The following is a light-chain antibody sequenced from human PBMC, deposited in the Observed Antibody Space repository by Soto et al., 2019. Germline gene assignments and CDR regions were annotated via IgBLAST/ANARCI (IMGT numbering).Light chain of an antibody. V-gene: IGKV3D-15*01. J-gene: IGKJ5*01. CDR3: QQYNNWPPIT. CDR1: QSVGSN. CDR2: GAS. Sequence: GITHSPHTPSASPRERTNFSCPASQSVGSNTAWYQQKPGQAPRLLIFGASIRDTGIPDSFSGSGSGTEFTLTISSLQSEDFAVYYRQQYNNWPPITFGQGTRLEIK.